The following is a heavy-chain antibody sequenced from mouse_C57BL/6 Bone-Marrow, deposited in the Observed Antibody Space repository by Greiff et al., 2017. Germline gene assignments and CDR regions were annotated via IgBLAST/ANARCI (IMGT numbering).Heavy chain of an antibody. CDR3: TTRGYGSVYFDY. V-gene: IGHV14-4*01. CDR1: GFNIKDDY. CDR2: IDPENGAT. D-gene: IGHD1-1*01. Sequence: EVQLQQSGAELVRPGASVKLSCTASGFNIKDDYMHWVKQRPEQGLEWIGWIDPENGATEYASKFQGKATITADTPSNTAYLQLSSLTSEDTAVYYCTTRGYGSVYFDYWGQGTTLTVSS. J-gene: IGHJ2*01.